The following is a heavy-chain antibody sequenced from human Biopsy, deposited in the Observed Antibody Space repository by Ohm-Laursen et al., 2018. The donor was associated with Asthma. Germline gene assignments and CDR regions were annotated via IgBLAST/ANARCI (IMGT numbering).Heavy chain of an antibody. CDR3: ARITNDRIAAAGRYYYYGMDV. CDR2: INHSGST. J-gene: IGHJ6*02. D-gene: IGHD6-13*01. Sequence: SDTLSLTCAVYGGSFSGYYWSWIRQPPGKGLEWIGEINHSGSTNYNPSLKSRVTISVDTSKNQFSLKLSSATAADTAVYYCARITNDRIAAAGRYYYYGMDVWGQGTTVTVSS. V-gene: IGHV4-34*01. CDR1: GGSFSGYY.